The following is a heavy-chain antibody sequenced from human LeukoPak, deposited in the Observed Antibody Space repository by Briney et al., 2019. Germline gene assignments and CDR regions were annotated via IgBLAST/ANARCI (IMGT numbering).Heavy chain of an antibody. V-gene: IGHV4-34*01. J-gene: IGHJ4*02. Sequence: SETLSLTCAVYGGSFSGYYWRWIRQPPGKGREWIGEINHSGSTNYNPPLKSRVTISVDTSKNQFSLKLSSVTAADTAVYYCARYDFWSGYYFDYWGQGTLVTVSS. CDR3: ARYDFWSGYYFDY. CDR2: INHSGST. D-gene: IGHD3-3*01. CDR1: GGSFSGYY.